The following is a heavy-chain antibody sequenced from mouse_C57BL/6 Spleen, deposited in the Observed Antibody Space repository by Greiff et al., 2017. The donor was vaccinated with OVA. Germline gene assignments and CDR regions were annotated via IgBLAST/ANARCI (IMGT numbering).Heavy chain of an antibody. D-gene: IGHD2-1*01. CDR3: ASACLLDFDY. CDR2: TDPSDSKT. J-gene: IGHJ2*01. CDR1: GYTFTSYW. Sequence: QVQLQQPGAELVRPGSSVKLSCKASGYTFTSYWMHWVKQRPITGLEWIGNTDPSDSKTHYNQKFQGKATLTVDKSSSTAYMQLSSLTSEASAVDYCASACLLDFDYWGQGTTLTVSS. V-gene: IGHV1-52*01.